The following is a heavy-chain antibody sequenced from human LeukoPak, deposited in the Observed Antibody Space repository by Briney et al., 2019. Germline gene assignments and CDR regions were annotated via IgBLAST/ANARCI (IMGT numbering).Heavy chain of an antibody. Sequence: ASVKVSCKASGYTFTGYYMHWVRQAPGQGLEWRGWINPNSGGKNYAQKFQGRVTMTRDTSISTAYMELSRLRSDDTAVYYCARDGDGYNLFDYWGQGTLVTVSS. D-gene: IGHD5-24*01. CDR2: INPNSGGK. J-gene: IGHJ4*02. V-gene: IGHV1-2*02. CDR3: ARDGDGYNLFDY. CDR1: GYTFTGYY.